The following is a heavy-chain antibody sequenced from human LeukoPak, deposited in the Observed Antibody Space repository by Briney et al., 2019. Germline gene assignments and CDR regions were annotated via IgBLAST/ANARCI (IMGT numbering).Heavy chain of an antibody. CDR1: GFTFTSSA. CDR2: IVVGSGNT. D-gene: IGHD6-13*01. Sequence: ASVKVSFKASGFTFTSSAMQWVRQARGQRLEWIGWIVVGSGNTNYAQKFQERVTITRDMSTSTAYMELSSLRSEDTAVYYCAADQKQQLPPPYYGMDVWGQGTTVTVSS. J-gene: IGHJ6*02. CDR3: AADQKQQLPPPYYGMDV. V-gene: IGHV1-58*02.